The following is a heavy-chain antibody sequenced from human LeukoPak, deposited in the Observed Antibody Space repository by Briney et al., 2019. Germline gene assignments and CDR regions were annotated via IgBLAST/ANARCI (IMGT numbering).Heavy chain of an antibody. Sequence: GGSLRLSCAASGFTFSSYGISWVRQAPGKGLEWVSGINWNGGSTGYADSVKGRFTISRDNAKNSLYLQMNSLRAEDTALYYCARLKLMVAPDYWGQGTLVTVSS. CDR3: ARLKLMVAPDY. V-gene: IGHV3-20*04. CDR2: INWNGGST. J-gene: IGHJ4*02. D-gene: IGHD2-8*01. CDR1: GFTFSSYG.